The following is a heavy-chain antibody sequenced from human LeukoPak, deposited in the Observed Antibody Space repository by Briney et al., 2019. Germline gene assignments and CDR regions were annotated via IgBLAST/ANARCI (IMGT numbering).Heavy chain of an antibody. V-gene: IGHV4-4*02. J-gene: IGHJ4*02. CDR3: ARNGGNSDYDY. CDR2: IYHNGAT. Sequence: SETMSLTCAVSGGSISSSSSICWTWVRQPPGEGLEWIGEIYHNGATNYNPSLKSRVTMLLDKSKNQFFLKLNSVTAADTAVYYCARNGGNSDYDYWGQGTLVTVSA. D-gene: IGHD4-23*01. CDR1: GGSISSSSSIC.